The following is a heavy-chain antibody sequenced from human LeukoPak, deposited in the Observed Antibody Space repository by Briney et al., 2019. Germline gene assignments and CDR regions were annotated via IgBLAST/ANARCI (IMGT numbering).Heavy chain of an antibody. CDR1: GFTFSVAW. D-gene: IGHD4-17*01. Sequence: GGSLRLSCTASGFTFSVAWMTWVRQPLGKGLVWVSRINPDGTTTNYADSVKGRFTISRDNAKNTLYLQMNSLTVEDTALYYCVRIATVTTPDYWGQGTLVTVSS. CDR2: INPDGTTT. CDR3: VRIATVTTPDY. J-gene: IGHJ4*02. V-gene: IGHV3-74*01.